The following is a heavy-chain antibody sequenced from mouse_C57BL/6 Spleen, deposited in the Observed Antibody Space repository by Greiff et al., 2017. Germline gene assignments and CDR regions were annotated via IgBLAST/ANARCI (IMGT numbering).Heavy chain of an antibody. CDR2: ISGGGGNT. Sequence: EVQGVESGGGLVKPGGSLKLSCAPSGFTFSSYTMSWVRQPPEKRLEWVATISGGGGNTYYPDSVKGRFTISRDNAKNTLYLQMSSLRSEDTALYYCARHRSSGYDWFAYWGQGTLVTVSA. D-gene: IGHD3-2*02. CDR3: ARHRSSGYDWFAY. J-gene: IGHJ3*01. CDR1: GFTFSSYT. V-gene: IGHV5-9*01.